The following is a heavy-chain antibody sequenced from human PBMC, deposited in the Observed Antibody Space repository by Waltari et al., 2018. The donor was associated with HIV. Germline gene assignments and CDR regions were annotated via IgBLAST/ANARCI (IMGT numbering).Heavy chain of an antibody. CDR1: GGSFLSHT. D-gene: IGHD3-10*01. CDR2: VIPMSGAA. CDR3: ASARETMGVDFAF. V-gene: IGHV1-69*08. J-gene: IGHJ4*02. Sequence: QLQLLQPGPEAKTPRSSVKVSGRAVGGSFLSHTFNWVRQAPGQGLEWMGRVIPMSGAANYAQKFRGRVTITADKSTNTAYMELSSLRSEDTAVFYCASARETMGVDFAFWGQGTLVTVSS.